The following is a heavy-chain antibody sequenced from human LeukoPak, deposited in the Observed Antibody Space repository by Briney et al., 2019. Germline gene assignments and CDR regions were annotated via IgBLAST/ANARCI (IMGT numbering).Heavy chain of an antibody. Sequence: ASVKVSCKASGYTFTSYCMHWVRQAPGQGLEWMGIINPSGGSTSYAQKFQGRVTMTRDMSTSTVYMELSSLRSEDTAMYYCASLWDWTHPVWGQGTLVTVSS. CDR1: GYTFTSYC. CDR3: ASLWDWTHPV. D-gene: IGHD3/OR15-3a*01. V-gene: IGHV1-46*01. CDR2: INPSGGST. J-gene: IGHJ4*02.